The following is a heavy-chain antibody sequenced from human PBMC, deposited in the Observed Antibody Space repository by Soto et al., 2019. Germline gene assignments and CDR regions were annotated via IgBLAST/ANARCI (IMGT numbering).Heavy chain of an antibody. CDR2: IWYDGSNK. Sequence: QVQLVESGGGVVQPGRSLRLSCAASGFTFSSYGMHWVRQAPGKGLEWVAVIWYDGSNKYYADSVKGRFTISRDNSKNTLYRQMNSLRAEDTAVYYCARDGPRDCTNGVCGDYWGQGTLVTVSS. D-gene: IGHD2-8*01. J-gene: IGHJ4*02. CDR1: GFTFSSYG. CDR3: ARDGPRDCTNGVCGDY. V-gene: IGHV3-33*01.